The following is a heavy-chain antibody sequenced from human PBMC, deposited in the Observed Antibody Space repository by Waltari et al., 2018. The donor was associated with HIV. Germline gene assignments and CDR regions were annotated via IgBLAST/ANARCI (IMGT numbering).Heavy chain of an antibody. CDR2: MNPSTGNA. Sequence: QGQLVQSGAEVKQSGASVRISCKASGYPFTNYDINWLRQATGQGLEWMGWMNPSTGNAGFAHNFQGRVVITRDIHINTAYMELSGLTSHDAAVYYCSTSRPGAMFGDAWGQGTLVTVSS. J-gene: IGHJ5*02. D-gene: IGHD3-3*01. CDR3: STSRPGAMFGDA. CDR1: GYPFTNYD. V-gene: IGHV1-8*03.